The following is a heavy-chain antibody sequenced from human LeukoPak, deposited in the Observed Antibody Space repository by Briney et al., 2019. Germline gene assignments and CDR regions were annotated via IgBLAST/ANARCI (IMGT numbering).Heavy chain of an antibody. Sequence: PGGSLRLFCAASGFTFSSHVMNWVRQAPGKGLEWVSTISGSGDRAYHADSVKGRFTISRDNSKSTLYLQMNSLRAEVTDVYYCARRVTVANVWGDFDIWGQGTMVTVS. J-gene: IGHJ3*02. CDR2: ISGSGDRA. CDR1: GFTFSSHV. CDR3: ARRVTVANVWGDFDI. V-gene: IGHV3-23*01. D-gene: IGHD2-21*02.